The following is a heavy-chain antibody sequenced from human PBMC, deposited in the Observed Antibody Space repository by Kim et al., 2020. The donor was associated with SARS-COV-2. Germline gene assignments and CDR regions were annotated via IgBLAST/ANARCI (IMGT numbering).Heavy chain of an antibody. V-gene: IGHV4-59*13. CDR2: IYYSGST. CDR3: ARGEKSQSHYYGSGSYFSDI. J-gene: IGHJ3*02. CDR1: GGSISSYY. D-gene: IGHD3-10*01. Sequence: SETLSLTCTVSGGSISSYYWSWIRQPPGKGLEWIGYIYYSGSTNYNPSLKSRVTISVDTSKNQFSLKLSSVTAADTAVYYCARGEKSQSHYYGSGSYFSDIWGQGTMVTVSS.